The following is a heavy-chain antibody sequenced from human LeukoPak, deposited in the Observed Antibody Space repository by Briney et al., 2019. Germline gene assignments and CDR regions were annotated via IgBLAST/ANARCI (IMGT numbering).Heavy chain of an antibody. D-gene: IGHD6-19*01. CDR2: ISRSSTYI. CDR1: GFTFNSYS. V-gene: IGHV3-21*01. CDR3: ARVRSGWYYKLDY. Sequence: KPGGSLRLSCAASGFTFNSYSMNWVRQAPGKGLECVSSISRSSTYIYYADSVKGRFTISRDNSKNTLYLQMNSLRAEDTAVYYCARVRSGWYYKLDYWGQGTLVTVSS. J-gene: IGHJ4*02.